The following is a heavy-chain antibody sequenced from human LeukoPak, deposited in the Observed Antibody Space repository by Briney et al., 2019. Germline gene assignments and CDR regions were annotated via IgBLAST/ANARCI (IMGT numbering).Heavy chain of an antibody. CDR2: IRRNNVNT. J-gene: IGHJ4*02. CDR1: GYIFTFYG. V-gene: IGHV1-18*01. CDR3: ARDDYDLLSGYR. Sequence: GASVKVSCKASGYIFTFYGISWVRQAPGQGLEWMGWIRRNNVNTNYARKFRDRVTMTTDTSTSTAYMELRSLRSDDTAVYYCARDDYDLLSGYRWGQGTLVTVSS. D-gene: IGHD3/OR15-3a*01.